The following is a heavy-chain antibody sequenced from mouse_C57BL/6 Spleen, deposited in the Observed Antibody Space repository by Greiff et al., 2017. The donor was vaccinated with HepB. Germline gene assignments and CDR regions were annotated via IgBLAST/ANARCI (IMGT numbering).Heavy chain of an antibody. D-gene: IGHD1-1*01. CDR1: GFTFSDYY. Sequence: EVKLVESGGGLVQPGGSLKLSCAASGFTFSDYYMYWVRQTPEKRLEWVAYISNGGGSTYYPDTVKGRFTISRDNAKNTLYLQMSRLKSEDTAMYYCARHGSDYYGSSGGFAYWGQGTLVTVSA. CDR2: ISNGGGST. CDR3: ARHGSDYYGSSGGFAY. V-gene: IGHV5-12*01. J-gene: IGHJ3*01.